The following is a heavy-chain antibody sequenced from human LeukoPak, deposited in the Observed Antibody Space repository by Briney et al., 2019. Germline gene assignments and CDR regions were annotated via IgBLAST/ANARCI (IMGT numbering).Heavy chain of an antibody. CDR1: GYTFTGYY. Sequence: ASVKVSCKASGYTFTGYYMHWVRQAPGQGLEWMGWINPISGGTNYAQKFQGRVTMTRDTSTTTAYMELRSLRSDDTALYYCARDPTNTSGRYAYHDYWGQGTLVTVSS. CDR2: INPISGGT. D-gene: IGHD6-19*01. V-gene: IGHV1-2*02. CDR3: ARDPTNTSGRYAYHDY. J-gene: IGHJ4*02.